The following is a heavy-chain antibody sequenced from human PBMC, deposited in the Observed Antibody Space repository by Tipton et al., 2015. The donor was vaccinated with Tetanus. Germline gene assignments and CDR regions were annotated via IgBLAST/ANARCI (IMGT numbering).Heavy chain of an antibody. CDR3: ARGGGTVGSIPLYSWLDP. CDR2: IYYSGNRGST. CDR1: GVSIRSYY. Sequence: TLSLTCTVSGVSIRSYYWSWIRQPPGKGLEWIGYIYYSGNRGSTNYSPSLKSRVTISVDTAKNQISLKLTSVTAADTAVYYCARGGGTVGSIPLYSWLDPWGQGTLVTVSS. V-gene: IGHV4-59*01. J-gene: IGHJ5*02. D-gene: IGHD1-26*01.